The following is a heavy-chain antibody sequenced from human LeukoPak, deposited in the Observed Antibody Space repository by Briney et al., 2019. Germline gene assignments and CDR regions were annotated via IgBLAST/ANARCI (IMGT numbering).Heavy chain of an antibody. V-gene: IGHV3-23*01. D-gene: IGHD2-15*01. CDR2: ISGSGGST. Sequence: GGSLRLSCAASGFTFSSYAMSWVRQTPGKGLEWVSAISGSGGSTYYADSVKGRFTISRDNSKNTLYLQMNSLRAEDTAVYYCAKSSVVVEAATDYWGQGTLVTVSS. CDR1: GFTFSSYA. J-gene: IGHJ4*02. CDR3: AKSSVVVEAATDY.